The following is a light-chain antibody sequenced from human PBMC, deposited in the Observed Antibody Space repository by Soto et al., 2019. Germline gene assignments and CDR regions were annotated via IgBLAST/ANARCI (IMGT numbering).Light chain of an antibody. V-gene: IGKV3-15*01. CDR2: GAS. J-gene: IGKJ5*01. Sequence: EIVMRQSPATLSVSPGERATLSCRASQSVSSNLAWYQQKPGQAPRLLIYGASTRATGIPARFSGRGSGTDFTLTISSLQSEDSAVYYCQQYKNWPPITFGQGTRLEI. CDR1: QSVSSN. CDR3: QQYKNWPPIT.